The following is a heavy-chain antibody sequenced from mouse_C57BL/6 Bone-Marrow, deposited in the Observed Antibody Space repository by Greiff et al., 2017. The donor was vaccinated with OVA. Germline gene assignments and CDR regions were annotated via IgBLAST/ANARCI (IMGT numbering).Heavy chain of an antibody. CDR2: FHPYNDDT. V-gene: IGHV1-47*01. CDR3: ARHIDYDYDEYFDV. CDR1: GYTFTTYP. Sequence: VQLQESGAELVKPGASVKMSCKASGYTFTTYPIEWMKQNHGKSLEWIGNFHPYNDDTKYNEKFKGKATLTVEKSSSTVYLELSRLTSDDSAVYYCARHIDYDYDEYFDVWGTGTTVTVSS. J-gene: IGHJ1*03. D-gene: IGHD2-4*01.